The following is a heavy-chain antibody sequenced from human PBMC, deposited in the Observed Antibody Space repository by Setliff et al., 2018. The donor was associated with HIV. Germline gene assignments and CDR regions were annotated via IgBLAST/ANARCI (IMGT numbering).Heavy chain of an antibody. CDR3: ARHPGFWSGLWYFDL. Sequence: SETLSLTCTVSGGSITSSNYYWGCIRQTPGKGLEWIGTIYYSGSTYYNPSLRSRVTISVDTSRNQFSLKLSSVTAADTAIYYCARHPGFWSGLWYFDLWGRGTLVTVSS. CDR2: IYYSGST. CDR1: GGSITSSNYY. V-gene: IGHV4-39*01. J-gene: IGHJ2*01. D-gene: IGHD3-3*01.